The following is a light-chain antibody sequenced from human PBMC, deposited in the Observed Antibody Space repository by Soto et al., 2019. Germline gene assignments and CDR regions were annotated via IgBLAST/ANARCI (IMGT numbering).Light chain of an antibody. CDR3: SSYTSTNTQV. CDR1: SSDVGAYKY. CDR2: EVS. Sequence: SVLTQPASVSGSPGQSITISCTGTSSDVGAYKYVSWYQQHPGKAPKLMIYEVSNRPSGVSNRFSGSKSGNTASVTISGLQAEDEADYYCSSYTSTNTQVFGTGTKV. V-gene: IGLV2-14*01. J-gene: IGLJ1*01.